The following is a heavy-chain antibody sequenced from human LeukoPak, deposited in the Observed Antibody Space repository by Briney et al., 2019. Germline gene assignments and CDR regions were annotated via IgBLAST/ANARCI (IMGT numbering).Heavy chain of an antibody. Sequence: GGSLRLSCAASGFTFSSYAMNWVRQAPGKGLEWASAISGSGGNTYYADSVKGRFTISRDNSKNTLYLQMNSLRAEDTAVYYCAKDQYGGNPQYYFDYWGQGTLVTVSS. CDR1: GFTFSSYA. D-gene: IGHD4-23*01. CDR2: ISGSGGNT. J-gene: IGHJ4*02. CDR3: AKDQYGGNPQYYFDY. V-gene: IGHV3-23*01.